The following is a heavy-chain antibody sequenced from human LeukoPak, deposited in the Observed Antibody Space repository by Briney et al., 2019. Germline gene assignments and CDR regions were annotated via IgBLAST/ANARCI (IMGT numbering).Heavy chain of an antibody. J-gene: IGHJ4*02. D-gene: IGHD6-6*01. CDR1: GGSISSSSYY. Sequence: SETLSLTCTVSGGSISSSSYYWGWIRQPPGKGLEWIGGIYYSGSTYYNPPLKSRVTISVDTSKNQFSLKLSSVTAADTAVYYCARDLSSSFDYWGQGTLVTVSS. CDR2: IYYSGST. V-gene: IGHV4-39*07. CDR3: ARDLSSSFDY.